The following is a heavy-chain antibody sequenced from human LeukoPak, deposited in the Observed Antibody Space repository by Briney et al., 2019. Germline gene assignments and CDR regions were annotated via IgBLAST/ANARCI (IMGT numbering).Heavy chain of an antibody. D-gene: IGHD3-22*01. J-gene: IGHJ6*03. V-gene: IGHV4-59*12. Sequence: SETLSLTCTVSGGSISSYYWSWIRQPPGKGLEWIGYIYYSGSTNYNPSLKSRVTISVDTSKNQFSLKLSSVTAADTAVYYCARGSSVTMIVVLSRYMDVWGKGTTVTVSS. CDR2: IYYSGST. CDR1: GGSISSYY. CDR3: ARGSSVTMIVVLSRYMDV.